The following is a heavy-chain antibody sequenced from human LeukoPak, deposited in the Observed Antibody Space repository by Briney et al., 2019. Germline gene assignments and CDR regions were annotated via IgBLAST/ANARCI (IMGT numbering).Heavy chain of an antibody. Sequence: SGGSLRLSCAASGFTFDDYAMHWVRQAPGKGLEWVSGISWNSGSIGYADSVKGRFTISRDNAKNSLYLQMNSLRAEDTAAYFCSRNPTAYNWFDPWGQGTLVTVSS. CDR2: ISWNSGSI. CDR3: SRNPTAYNWFDP. V-gene: IGHV3-9*01. J-gene: IGHJ5*02. D-gene: IGHD1-14*01. CDR1: GFTFDDYA.